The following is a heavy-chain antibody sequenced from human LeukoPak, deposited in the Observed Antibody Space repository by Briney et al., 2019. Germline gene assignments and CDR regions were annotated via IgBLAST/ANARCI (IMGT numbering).Heavy chain of an antibody. Sequence: GVSLRLSCAASGFTDRNNYMNWVRQAPGKGLEWVSVIYSGGSTYYVDSVKGRFTISRDNSKNTVYLQMSSLRAEDTAVYYCARDLNYGRFDPWGQGTLVTVPS. D-gene: IGHD5-24*01. CDR1: GFTDRNNY. J-gene: IGHJ5*02. CDR3: ARDLNYGRFDP. CDR2: IYSGGST. V-gene: IGHV3-53*01.